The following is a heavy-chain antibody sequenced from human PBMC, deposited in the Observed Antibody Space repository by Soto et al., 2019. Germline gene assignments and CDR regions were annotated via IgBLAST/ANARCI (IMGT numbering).Heavy chain of an antibody. V-gene: IGHV1-69*13. Sequence: GASVKVSCKASGGTFSSYAISWVRQAPGQGLEWMGGIIPIFGTANYAQKFQGRVTITADESTSTAYMELSSLRSEDTAVYYCASSAAPFDYYDSSVYYPYWRQETLVTVSS. CDR2: IIPIFGTA. CDR1: GGTFSSYA. D-gene: IGHD3-22*01. J-gene: IGHJ4*02. CDR3: ASSAAPFDYYDSSVYYPY.